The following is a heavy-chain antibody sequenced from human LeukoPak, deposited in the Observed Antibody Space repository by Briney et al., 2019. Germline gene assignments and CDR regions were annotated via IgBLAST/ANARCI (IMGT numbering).Heavy chain of an antibody. V-gene: IGHV3-21*01. J-gene: IGHJ6*03. Sequence: GGSLRLSCAASGFTFSSYSMNWVRQAPGKGLEWVSSISSSSSYIYYADSVKGRFTISRDNAKNSLYLQMNSLRAEDTAVYYCARDGVGSGWSPYFYYYYYMDVWGKGTTVTISS. CDR3: ARDGVGSGWSPYFYYYYYMDV. D-gene: IGHD6-19*01. CDR1: GFTFSSYS. CDR2: ISSSSSYI.